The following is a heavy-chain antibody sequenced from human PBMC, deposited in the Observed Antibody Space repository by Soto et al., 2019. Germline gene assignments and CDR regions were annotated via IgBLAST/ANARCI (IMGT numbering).Heavy chain of an antibody. D-gene: IGHD3-16*02. CDR1: GGSFSGYY. V-gene: IGHV4-34*01. CDR3: ARDRPFMITFGGVIVIPDDAFDI. J-gene: IGHJ3*02. CDR2: INHSGST. Sequence: SETLSLTCAVYGGSFSGYYWSWIRQPPGKGLEWIGEINHSGSTNYNPSLKSRVTISVDTSKNQFSLKLSSVTAADTAVYYCARDRPFMITFGGVIVIPDDAFDIWRQGTMVTVSS.